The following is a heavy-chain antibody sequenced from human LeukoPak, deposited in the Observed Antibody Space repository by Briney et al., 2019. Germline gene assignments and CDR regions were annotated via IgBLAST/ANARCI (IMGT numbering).Heavy chain of an antibody. D-gene: IGHD3-22*01. V-gene: IGHV3-23*01. CDR3: ASLITMIVVVMDY. J-gene: IGHJ4*02. CDR1: GFTFSSYA. CDR2: ISGSGGST. Sequence: QPGGSLRLSCAASGFTFSSYAMSWVRQAPGKGLEWVSAISGSGGSTYYADSVKGRFTISRDNSKNTLYLQMNSLRAKDTAVYYYASLITMIVVVMDYWGQGTLVTVSS.